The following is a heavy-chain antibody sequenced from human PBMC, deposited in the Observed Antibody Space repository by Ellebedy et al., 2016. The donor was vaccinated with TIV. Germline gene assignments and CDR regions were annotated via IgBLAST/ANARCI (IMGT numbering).Heavy chain of an antibody. D-gene: IGHD3-3*01. CDR3: ASTDHLESYYFDY. V-gene: IGHV4-34*01. Sequence: MPSETLSLTCAVYGGSFSGYCWSWIRQPPGKGLEWIGEINHSGSTNYNPSLKSRVTISVDTSKNQFSLKLSSVTSADTAVYYCASTDHLESYYFDYWGQGTLVTVSS. CDR1: GGSFSGYC. J-gene: IGHJ4*02. CDR2: INHSGST.